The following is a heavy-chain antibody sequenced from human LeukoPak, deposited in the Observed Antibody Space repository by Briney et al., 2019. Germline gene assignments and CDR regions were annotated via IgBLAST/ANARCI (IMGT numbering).Heavy chain of an antibody. J-gene: IGHJ3*02. CDR1: GYTFTGYY. Sequence: ASVKVSCKASGYTFTGYYMHWVRQAPGQGREWMGWINPNSGGTKYAQKFQGRVTMARDTSIGTAYMELSRLRPDDTDVYYCARAQFYYDSSGYYNPPYAFDIWGQGTMVTVSS. CDR2: INPNSGGT. V-gene: IGHV1-2*02. CDR3: ARAQFYYDSSGYYNPPYAFDI. D-gene: IGHD3-22*01.